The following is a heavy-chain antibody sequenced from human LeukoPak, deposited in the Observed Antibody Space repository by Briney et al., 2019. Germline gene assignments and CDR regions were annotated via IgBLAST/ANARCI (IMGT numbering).Heavy chain of an antibody. V-gene: IGHV1-18*01. J-gene: IGHJ6*02. D-gene: IGHD3-22*01. CDR3: AREVPYYYDSSGYYSFDHYYYYGMDV. Sequence: ASVKVSCKASGYTFTSYGISWVRQAPGQGLEWMGWISAYNGNTNYAQKLQGRVTVTTDTSTSTAYMELRSLRSDDTAVYYCAREVPYYYDSSGYYSFDHYYYYGMDVWGQGTTVTVSS. CDR2: ISAYNGNT. CDR1: GYTFTSYG.